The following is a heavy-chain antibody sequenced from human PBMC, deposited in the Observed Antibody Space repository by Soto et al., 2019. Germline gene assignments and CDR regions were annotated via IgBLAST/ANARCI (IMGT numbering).Heavy chain of an antibody. CDR2: ISSSSSYI. CDR3: ARVGSGDWFDP. Sequence: PGGSLRLSCAASGFTFSSYSMNWVRQAPGKGLEWVSSISSSSSYIYYADSAKGRFTISRDNAKNSLYLQMNSLRAEDTAVYYCARVGSGDWFDPWGQGTLVTVSS. CDR1: GFTFSSYS. D-gene: IGHD3-10*01. J-gene: IGHJ5*02. V-gene: IGHV3-21*01.